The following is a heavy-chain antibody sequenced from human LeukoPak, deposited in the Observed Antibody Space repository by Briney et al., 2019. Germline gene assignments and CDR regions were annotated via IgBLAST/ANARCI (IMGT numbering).Heavy chain of an antibody. CDR3: ARVSGSLYCSSTSCYPHFDY. J-gene: IGHJ4*02. V-gene: IGHV4-34*01. D-gene: IGHD2-2*01. Sequence: PSETLSLTCAVYGGSFSGYYWSWIRQPPGKGLEWIGEINHSGSTNYNPSLKSRVTISVDTSKNQFSLKLSSVTAADTAVYYCARVSGSLYCSSTSCYPHFDYWGQGTLVTVSP. CDR1: GGSFSGYY. CDR2: INHSGST.